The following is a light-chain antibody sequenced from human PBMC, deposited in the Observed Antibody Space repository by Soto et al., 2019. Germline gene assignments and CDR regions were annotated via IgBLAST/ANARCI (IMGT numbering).Light chain of an antibody. Sequence: DIQMTQSPSSLSASVGDRVSITCQASQDISTFLNWYQQKPGQAPKLLIYDASNLEMGVPSRFSGTGSGTDFTLTITSLQSEDVAAYYCQQFEDLPLSFGPGTTVDI. CDR1: QDISTF. J-gene: IGKJ3*01. CDR2: DAS. CDR3: QQFEDLPLS. V-gene: IGKV1-33*01.